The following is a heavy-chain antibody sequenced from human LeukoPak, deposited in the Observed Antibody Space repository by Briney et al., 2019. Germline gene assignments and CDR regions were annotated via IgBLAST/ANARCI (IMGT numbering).Heavy chain of an antibody. V-gene: IGHV3-30-3*01. Sequence: GGSLRLSCAASGFTFSSYAMHWVRQAPGKGLEWVAVISYDGSNKYYADSVKGRFTTSRDNSKNTLYLQMNSLRAEDTAVYYCARAGIAAAGTGNWFDPWGQGTLVTVSS. J-gene: IGHJ5*02. CDR1: GFTFSSYA. CDR3: ARAGIAAAGTGNWFDP. D-gene: IGHD6-13*01. CDR2: ISYDGSNK.